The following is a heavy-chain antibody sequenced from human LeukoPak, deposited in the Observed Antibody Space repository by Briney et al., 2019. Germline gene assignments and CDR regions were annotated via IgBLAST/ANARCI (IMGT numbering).Heavy chain of an antibody. D-gene: IGHD6-13*01. V-gene: IGHV4-34*01. J-gene: IGHJ4*02. CDR3: ARETSAAGEFDY. Sequence: SETLSLICAVYGLSFSGYYWSWIRQPPGKGLEWIGEINHSGSTNYNPSLKSRVTISVDTSKNQFSLKLSSVTAADTAVYYCARETSAAGEFDYWGQGTLVTVSS. CDR1: GLSFSGYY. CDR2: INHSGST.